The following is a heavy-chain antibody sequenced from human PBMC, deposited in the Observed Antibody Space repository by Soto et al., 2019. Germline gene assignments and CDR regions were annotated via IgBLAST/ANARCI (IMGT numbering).Heavy chain of an antibody. CDR2: HYSGGST. D-gene: IGHD1-1*01. J-gene: IGHJ4*02. V-gene: IGHV3-53*01. Sequence: PGGSLRLSCAISGFSASSNYLSWVRQAPGKGLEWVSVHYSGGSTYYADSVQGRFTISRDKSNNTLYLQMRRVRAEDTAVYYCARLTETATTFVYWGQGTPVTVSS. CDR3: ARLTETATTFVY. CDR1: GFSASSNY.